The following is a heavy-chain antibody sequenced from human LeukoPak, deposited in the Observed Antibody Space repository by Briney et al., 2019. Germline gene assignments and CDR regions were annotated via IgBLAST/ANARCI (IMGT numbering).Heavy chain of an antibody. V-gene: IGHV1-2*02. CDR3: ARAMVYAQPNWFDP. J-gene: IGHJ5*02. Sequence: GASVKVSCKASGYTFTGYYMHWVRQAPGQGLEWMGWINPNSGGTNYAQKFQGRVTMTRDTSISTAYMELSRLRSDDTAVYYCARAMVYAQPNWFDPWGQGTLVTVSS. D-gene: IGHD2-8*01. CDR2: INPNSGGT. CDR1: GYTFTGYY.